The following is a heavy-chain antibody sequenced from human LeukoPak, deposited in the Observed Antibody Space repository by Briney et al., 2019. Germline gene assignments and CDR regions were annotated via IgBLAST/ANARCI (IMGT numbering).Heavy chain of an antibody. V-gene: IGHV3-53*01. D-gene: IGHD3-3*01. J-gene: IGHJ4*02. CDR1: GFTVSSYY. CDR3: AKDSCYYDFWSGLVCRNLTYYFDY. Sequence: GGSLRLSCAASGFTVSSYYMNWVRQAPGKGLEWVSVIYSGSSTYYADSVKARFTISRDNSKNTLYLQMNSLRAEDTAVYYCAKDSCYYDFWSGLVCRNLTYYFDYWGQGTLVTVSS. CDR2: IYSGSST.